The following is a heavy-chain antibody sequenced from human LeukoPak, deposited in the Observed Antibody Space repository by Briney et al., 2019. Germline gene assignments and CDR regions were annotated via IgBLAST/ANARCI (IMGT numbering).Heavy chain of an antibody. D-gene: IGHD4-23*01. J-gene: IGHJ4*02. CDR1: GGSISSYY. CDR3: ARGTIDGNSYFDY. V-gene: IGHV4-59*01. CDR2: IYYSGST. Sequence: SETLSLTCTVSGGSISSYYRSWIRQPPGKGLEWIGYIYYSGSTNYNPSLKSRVTISVDTSKNQFSLKLSSVTAADTAVYYCARGTIDGNSYFDYWGQGTLVTVSS.